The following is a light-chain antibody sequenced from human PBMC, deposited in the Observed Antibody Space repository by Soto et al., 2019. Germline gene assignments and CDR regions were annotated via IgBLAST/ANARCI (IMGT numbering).Light chain of an antibody. CDR1: KSVSSSY. V-gene: IGKV3D-20*02. CDR3: QQGSTWPWT. Sequence: TLSPGALSFSPWGTAPLSSSASKSVSSSYLAWYQQKPGQAPRLLIYEASDRATGIPARFSGSGSGTDFTLIISSLEPEDFAVYYCQQGSTWPWTFGQGTKVDIK. J-gene: IGKJ1*01. CDR2: EAS.